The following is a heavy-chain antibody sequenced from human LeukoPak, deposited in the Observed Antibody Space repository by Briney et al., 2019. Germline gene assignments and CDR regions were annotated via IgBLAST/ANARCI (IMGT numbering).Heavy chain of an antibody. J-gene: IGHJ4*02. V-gene: IGHV3-9*01. CDR3: AKGAQWLVKSDFDY. Sequence: GGSLRLSCAASGFTVRSYYMSWVRQAPGKGLEWVSGISWNSGSIGYADSVKGRFTISRDNAKNSLYLQMNSLRAEDTALYYCAKGAQWLVKSDFDYWGQGTLVTVSS. CDR1: GFTVRSYY. D-gene: IGHD6-19*01. CDR2: ISWNSGSI.